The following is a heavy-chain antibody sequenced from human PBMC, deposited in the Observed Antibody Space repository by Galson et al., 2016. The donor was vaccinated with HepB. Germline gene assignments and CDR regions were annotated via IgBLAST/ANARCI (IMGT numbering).Heavy chain of an antibody. V-gene: IGHV4-31*03. Sequence: TLSLTCTVSGASISSYNYFYSWVRQHPGKGLEWIGYIYPSGSTYYNPSLRSRVSISIDTSKNQFSLRLSSVIAADTAVYFCARETVATYTFDYWGQGTLVTVSS. CDR2: IYPSGST. CDR3: ARETVATYTFDY. CDR1: GASISSYNYF. D-gene: IGHD2-2*02. J-gene: IGHJ4*02.